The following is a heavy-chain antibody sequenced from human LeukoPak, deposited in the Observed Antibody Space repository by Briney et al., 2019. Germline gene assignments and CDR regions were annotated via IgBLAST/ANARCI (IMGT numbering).Heavy chain of an antibody. CDR1: GYSISSGYY. J-gene: IGHJ6*03. Sequence: SETLSLTCTVSGYSISSGYYWGWIRQPPGKGLEWIGSIYHSGSTYYNPSLKSRVTISVDTSKNQFSLKLSSVTAADTAVYYCARDSLFPEYSSSSGYYYYMDVWGKGTTVTVSS. V-gene: IGHV4-38-2*02. CDR3: ARDSLFPEYSSSSGYYYYMDV. D-gene: IGHD6-6*01. CDR2: IYHSGST.